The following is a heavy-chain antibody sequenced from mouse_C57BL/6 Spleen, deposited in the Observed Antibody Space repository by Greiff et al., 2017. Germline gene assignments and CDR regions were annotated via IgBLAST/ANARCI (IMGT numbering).Heavy chain of an antibody. D-gene: IGHD3-1*01. CDR1: GYTFTGYW. CDR3: ARSGWDNYAMDY. V-gene: IGHV1-9*01. Sequence: QVQLQQSGAELMQPGASVKLSCKATGYTFTGYWIEWVKQRPGHGLEWIGEILPGSGSTNYNEKFKGKATFTADTSSNTAYMQLSSLTTEDSAICDCARSGWDNYAMDYWGQGTSVTVSS. CDR2: ILPGSGST. J-gene: IGHJ4*01.